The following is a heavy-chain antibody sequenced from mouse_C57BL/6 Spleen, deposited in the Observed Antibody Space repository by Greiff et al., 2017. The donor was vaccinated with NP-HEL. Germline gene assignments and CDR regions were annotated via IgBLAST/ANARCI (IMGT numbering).Heavy chain of an antibody. CDR3: ARGHEYDPAWFAY. CDR2: IHPNSGST. D-gene: IGHD2-4*01. V-gene: IGHV1-64*01. J-gene: IGHJ3*01. Sequence: QVQLQQPGAELVKPGASVKLSCKASGYTFTSYWMHWVKQRTGQGLEWIGMIHPNSGSTNYNEKFKSKATLTVDKSSSTAYMQLSSLTSEDAAVYYGARGHEYDPAWFAYWGQGTLVTVSA. CDR1: GYTFTSYW.